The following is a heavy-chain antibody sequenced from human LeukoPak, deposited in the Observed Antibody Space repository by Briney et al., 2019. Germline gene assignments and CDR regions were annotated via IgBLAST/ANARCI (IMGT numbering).Heavy chain of an antibody. CDR2: ISGSGGST. Sequence: GGSLRLSCAASGFTFSSYAMSWVRQAPGKGLEWVSAISGSGGSTYYADSVKGRFTISRDNSKNTLYLQMNSLRAEDTAVYYCAKESSSTPPAYYYYYYMDVWGKGTTVTVSS. CDR3: AKESSSTPPAYYYYYYMDV. J-gene: IGHJ6*03. D-gene: IGHD6-6*01. V-gene: IGHV3-23*01. CDR1: GFTFSSYA.